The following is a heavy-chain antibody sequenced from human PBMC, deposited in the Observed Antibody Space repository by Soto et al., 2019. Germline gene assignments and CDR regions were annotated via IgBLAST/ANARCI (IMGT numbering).Heavy chain of an antibody. CDR3: ARGTTNYDFWSGYWVWFDP. J-gene: IGHJ5*02. CDR1: GGSFSGYY. D-gene: IGHD3-3*01. V-gene: IGHV4-34*01. CDR2: INHSGST. Sequence: SETLSLTCAVYGGSFSGYYWSWIRQPPGKGLEWIGEINHSGSTNYNPSLKSRVTISVDTSKNQFSLKLNSVTAADTAVYYCARGTTNYDFWSGYWVWFDPWGQGTLVTVSS.